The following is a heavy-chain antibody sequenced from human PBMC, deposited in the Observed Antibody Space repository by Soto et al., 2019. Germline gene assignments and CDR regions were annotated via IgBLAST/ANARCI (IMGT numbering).Heavy chain of an antibody. D-gene: IGHD2-15*01. V-gene: IGHV1-18*01. J-gene: IGHJ4*02. CDR2: ISAYNGTT. CDR1: GYTCTSYG. CDR3: ARGCSGRTCYSRDFDY. Sequence: ASVKVSCKASGYTCTSYGISWVRQAPGQGLEWMGWISAYNGTTNYAQKLQGRVTMTTDTSTSTAYMDVRSLRSDDTAVYYCARGCSGRTCYSRDFDYWGRG.